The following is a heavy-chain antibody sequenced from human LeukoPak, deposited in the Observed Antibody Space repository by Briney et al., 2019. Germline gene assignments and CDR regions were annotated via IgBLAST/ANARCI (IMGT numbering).Heavy chain of an antibody. CDR3: ARLGWFGDSIANGFDS. D-gene: IGHD3-10*01. CDR1: GGSISSYY. J-gene: IGHJ4*02. Sequence: PSETLSLTCTVSGGSISSYYWSWIRQPAGKGLEWIGNVFYSGSTYYSPSLKSRVTISVDTSKNRFSLRLNSLTAADTAVYYCARLGWFGDSIANGFDSWGQGTLVTVSS. V-gene: IGHV4-59*04. CDR2: VFYSGST.